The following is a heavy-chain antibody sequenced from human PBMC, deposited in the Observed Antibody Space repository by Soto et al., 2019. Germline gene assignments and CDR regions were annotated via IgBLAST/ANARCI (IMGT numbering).Heavy chain of an antibody. V-gene: IGHV4-34*01. CDR1: GGSFSGYY. CDR2: INHSGST. D-gene: IGHD3-16*01. Sequence: QVQLQQWGAGLLKPSETLSLTCAVYGGSFSGYYWGWIRQPPGKGLEWIGEINHSGSTNYNPSLKSRVTISVDTSKNQFSLKLSSVTAADTAGYYCARGQGGYFDYWGQGTLVTVSS. J-gene: IGHJ4*02. CDR3: ARGQGGYFDY.